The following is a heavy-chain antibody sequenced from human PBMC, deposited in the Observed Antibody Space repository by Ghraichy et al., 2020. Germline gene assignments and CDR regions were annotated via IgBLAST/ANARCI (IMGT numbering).Heavy chain of an antibody. V-gene: IGHV3-23*01. CDR2: ISASGAST. D-gene: IGHD3-3*01. CDR3: AKNLQQNDFWSGYDH. J-gene: IGHJ4*02. Sequence: GGSLRLSCAASGFTFSSYAMSWVRQAPGKGLEWVSVISASGASTYYADSVKGRFTISRDNPKNTLYLQMNSLRAEDTAVYYCAKNLQQNDFWSGYDHWGQGILVTVSS. CDR1: GFTFSSYA.